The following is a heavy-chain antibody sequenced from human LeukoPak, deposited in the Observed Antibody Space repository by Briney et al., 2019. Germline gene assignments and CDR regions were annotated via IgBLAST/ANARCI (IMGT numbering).Heavy chain of an antibody. D-gene: IGHD3-16*01. CDR3: VRGGSYPDY. CDR1: GFTFSSYW. J-gene: IGHJ4*02. V-gene: IGHV3-7*01. Sequence: PGGSLRLSCAASGFTFSSYWMSWVRQAPGKGLEWVASIKPDGGEKYYVDSVEGRFTISRENAKNSLYLQMNSLRVEDTAMYFCVRGGSYPDYWGQGDLVTVSS. CDR2: IKPDGGEK.